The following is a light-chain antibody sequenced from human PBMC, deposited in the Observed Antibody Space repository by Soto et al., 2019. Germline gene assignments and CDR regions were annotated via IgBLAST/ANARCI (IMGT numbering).Light chain of an antibody. CDR3: QEYGTSRT. CDR2: GAS. Sequence: EIVMTQSPATLSVSPGERATLSCRPSQSLSSNLAWYQQKPGQAPRLLIYGASTRATGIPARFSGSGSGTEFTLTISRLEPEDFAVYYCQEYGTSRTFGQGTKVDI. J-gene: IGKJ1*01. V-gene: IGKV3-15*01. CDR1: QSLSSN.